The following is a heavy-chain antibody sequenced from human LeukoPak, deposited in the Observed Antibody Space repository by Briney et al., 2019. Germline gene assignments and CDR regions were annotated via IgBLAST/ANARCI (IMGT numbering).Heavy chain of an antibody. CDR1: GYTFTGYY. Sequence: ASVKVSCKASGYTFTGYYMHWVRQAPGQGLEWMGWINPNSGGTNYAQKFQGRVTMTRDTSISTAYMELSRLRSGDMAVYYCARDSSSWGNYGLYVWAQGTTVTVSS. D-gene: IGHD6-13*01. J-gene: IGHJ6*01. CDR3: ARDSSSWGNYGLYV. CDR2: INPNSGGT. V-gene: IGHV1-2*02.